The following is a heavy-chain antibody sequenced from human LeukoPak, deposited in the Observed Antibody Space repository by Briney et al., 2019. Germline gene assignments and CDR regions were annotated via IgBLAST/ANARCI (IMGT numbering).Heavy chain of an antibody. J-gene: IGHJ4*02. CDR2: ISYDGSNK. V-gene: IGHV3-30-3*01. Sequence: GGSLRLSCAASGFTFSSYAMHWVRQAPGKGLVWVAVISYDGSNKYYADSVKGRFTISRDNSKNTLYLQMNSLRAEDTAVYYCARDEMVIMYYFDYWGQGTLVTVSS. CDR1: GFTFSSYA. D-gene: IGHD3-3*01. CDR3: ARDEMVIMYYFDY.